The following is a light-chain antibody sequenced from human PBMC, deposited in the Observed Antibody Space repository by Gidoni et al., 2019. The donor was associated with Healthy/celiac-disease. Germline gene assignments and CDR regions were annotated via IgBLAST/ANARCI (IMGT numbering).Light chain of an antibody. CDR3: QQYNNWPPNT. Sequence: EIVLTQSPATLSVSPGERATLSCRASQSVSSNLSWYQQQPGHAPRLLIYGASTRATGIPARFSGRRSGTEFTITISSLQAEDFAVYYCQQYNNWPPNTFGQGTKLEIK. J-gene: IGKJ2*01. CDR1: QSVSSN. CDR2: GAS. V-gene: IGKV3-15*01.